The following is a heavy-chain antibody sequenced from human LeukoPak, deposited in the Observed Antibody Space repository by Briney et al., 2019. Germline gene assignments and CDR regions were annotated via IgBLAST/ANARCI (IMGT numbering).Heavy chain of an antibody. D-gene: IGHD6-13*01. CDR3: ATALIAAAGTGWLF. V-gene: IGHV1-24*01. CDR2: FDPEDGET. CDR1: RYTLTELS. J-gene: IGHJ4*02. Sequence: ASVKVSFKVSRYTLTELSRHWLRQAPGKGLEWMGGFDPEDGETIYAQKFQGRVTMTEDTSTDTAYMELSSLRSEDTAVYYCATALIAAAGTGWLFWGQRTLVTVSS.